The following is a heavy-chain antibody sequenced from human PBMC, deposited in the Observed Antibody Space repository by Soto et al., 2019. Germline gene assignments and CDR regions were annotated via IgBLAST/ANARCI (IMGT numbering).Heavy chain of an antibody. CDR1: GGTFSSYA. CDR3: ARALFAMVRSLGMDV. D-gene: IGHD3-10*01. CDR2: IIPIFGTA. V-gene: IGHV1-69*13. J-gene: IGHJ6*02. Sequence: SVKVSCQASGGTFSSYAISWVRQAPGQGLEWMGGIIPIFGTANYAQKFQGRVTITAXXXXSXXXMXLXXLRSEDTAVYYRARALFAMVRSLGMDVWG.